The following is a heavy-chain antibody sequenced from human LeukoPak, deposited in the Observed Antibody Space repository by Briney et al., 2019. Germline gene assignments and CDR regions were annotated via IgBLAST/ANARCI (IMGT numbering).Heavy chain of an antibody. V-gene: IGHV3-30*18. Sequence: GRSLRLSCAASGFTFSSYGMHWVRQAPGKGLEWVAVISYDGSNKYYADSVKGRFTISRDNSKNTLYLQMNSQRAEDTAVYYCAKGKYSGYDLEPENFDYWGQGTLVTVSS. CDR1: GFTFSSYG. J-gene: IGHJ4*02. CDR2: ISYDGSNK. D-gene: IGHD5-12*01. CDR3: AKGKYSGYDLEPENFDY.